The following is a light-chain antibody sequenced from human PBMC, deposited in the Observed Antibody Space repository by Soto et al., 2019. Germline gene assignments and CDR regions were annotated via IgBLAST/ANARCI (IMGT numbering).Light chain of an antibody. J-gene: IGKJ1*01. CDR2: AAS. CDR3: QNYNGAPWT. CDR1: QGISTY. V-gene: IGKV1-27*01. Sequence: DIQMTQSPSSLSASVGDRVTITCRASQGISTYLVWYQQEPGTVPKLLIFAASTLQSGVPSRFSGSGSGTYFTLTISSLQPEDVATYYCQNYNGAPWTFGQGTKV.